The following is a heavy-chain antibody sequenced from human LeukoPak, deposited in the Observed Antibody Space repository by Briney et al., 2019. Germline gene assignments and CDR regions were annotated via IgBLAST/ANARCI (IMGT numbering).Heavy chain of an antibody. Sequence: ASVKVSCKASGYTFTRYFMHWVRQAPGQGLEWMGIINPSGGSTTYAQKFQGRVTMTRDMSPSTVYMELSSLRSEDTAVYYCARSPHILTGENFDFWGQGTLVTVSS. D-gene: IGHD3-9*01. CDR2: INPSGGST. CDR3: ARSPHILTGENFDF. J-gene: IGHJ4*02. CDR1: GYTFTRYF. V-gene: IGHV1-46*01.